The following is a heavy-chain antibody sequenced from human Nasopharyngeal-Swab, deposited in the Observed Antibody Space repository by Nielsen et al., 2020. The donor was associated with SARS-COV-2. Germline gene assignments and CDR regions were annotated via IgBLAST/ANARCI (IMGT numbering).Heavy chain of an antibody. J-gene: IGHJ4*02. CDR1: GFTFSSYG. CDR2: ISHDGDVR. Sequence: GGSLRLSCAASGFTFSSYGMHWVRQAPGKGLEWAALISHDGDVRYYADSVKGRFTISRDNSKNTLYLQMNSLRAEDTAVYYCAREGKYSSDFDYWGQGTLVTVSS. D-gene: IGHD6-19*01. CDR3: AREGKYSSDFDY. V-gene: IGHV3-33*05.